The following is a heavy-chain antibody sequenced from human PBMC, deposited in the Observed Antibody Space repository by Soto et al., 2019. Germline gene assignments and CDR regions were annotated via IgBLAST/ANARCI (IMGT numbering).Heavy chain of an antibody. V-gene: IGHV3-23*01. Sequence: XGSLRLSCSASGFTFSSYTMSWVRQAPGKGLEWVSAISGSGGSTYYADSVKGRFTISRDNSKNTLYLQMNSLRAEDTAVYYCAKDRGSENPRPGWFDSWGQGTLVTVSS. CDR2: ISGSGGST. J-gene: IGHJ5*01. CDR1: GFTFSSYT. D-gene: IGHD3-10*01. CDR3: AKDRGSENPRPGWFDS.